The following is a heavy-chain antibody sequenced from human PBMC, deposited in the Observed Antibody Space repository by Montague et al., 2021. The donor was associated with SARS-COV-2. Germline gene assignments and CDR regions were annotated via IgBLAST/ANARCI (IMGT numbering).Heavy chain of an antibody. CDR3: VRVSGSGSVFYYYMDV. CDR2: ISGSGHYI. V-gene: IGHV3-21*01. Sequence: SLRLSCAASGFTFGSFSMTWVRQPPGKGLEWVSFISGSGHYIYYADSLKGRLTISRDNPKNSVYLQMDRLSAEDTAVYYCVRVSGSGSVFYYYMDVWGKGTAVSVSS. CDR1: GFTFGSFS. J-gene: IGHJ6*03. D-gene: IGHD3-10*01.